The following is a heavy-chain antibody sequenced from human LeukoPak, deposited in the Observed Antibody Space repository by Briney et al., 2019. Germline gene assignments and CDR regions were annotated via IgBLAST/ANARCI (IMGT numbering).Heavy chain of an antibody. CDR1: GFTFSSYA. CDR3: AKLWEVVGIRAWYYFDY. V-gene: IGHV3-23*01. Sequence: GGSLRLSCAASGFTFSSYAMSWVRQAPGKGLEWVSAISGSGGSTYYADSVKGRFTIPRYNSKNTLYLQMNSLRAEDTAVYYCAKLWEVVGIRAWYYFDYWGQGTLVTVSS. D-gene: IGHD3-22*01. J-gene: IGHJ4*02. CDR2: ISGSGGST.